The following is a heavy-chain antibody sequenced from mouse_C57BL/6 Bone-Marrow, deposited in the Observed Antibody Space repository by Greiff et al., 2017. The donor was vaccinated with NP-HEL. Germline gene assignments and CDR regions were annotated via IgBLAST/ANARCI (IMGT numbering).Heavy chain of an antibody. J-gene: IGHJ1*03. Sequence: VQLQQPGAELVKPGASVKLSCKASGYTSTSYWMHWVKQRPGQGLEWIGMIHPNSGSTNYNEKFKSKATLTVDKSSSTAYMQLSSLTSEDSAVYYCARRTFHYYGSSYWYFDVWGTGTTVTVSS. CDR1: GYTSTSYW. V-gene: IGHV1-64*01. D-gene: IGHD1-1*01. CDR2: IHPNSGST. CDR3: ARRTFHYYGSSYWYFDV.